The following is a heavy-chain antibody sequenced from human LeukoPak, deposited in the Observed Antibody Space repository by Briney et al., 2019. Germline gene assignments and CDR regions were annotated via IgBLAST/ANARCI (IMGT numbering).Heavy chain of an antibody. D-gene: IGHD1-7*01. CDR3: ARGLELYYFDY. CDR2: IYYSGST. V-gene: IGHV4-59*01. Sequence: SETLSLTCTVSGGSISSYYWSWIRQSPGKGLEWIGYIYYSGSTNYNPSLKSRVTTSVDTSKNQFSLKLSSVTAADTAVYYCARGLELYYFDYWGQGTPVTVSS. CDR1: GGSISSYY. J-gene: IGHJ4*02.